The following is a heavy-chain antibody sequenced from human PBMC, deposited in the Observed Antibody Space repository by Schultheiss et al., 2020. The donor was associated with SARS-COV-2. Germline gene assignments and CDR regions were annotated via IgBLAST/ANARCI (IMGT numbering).Heavy chain of an antibody. J-gene: IGHJ3*02. D-gene: IGHD2-2*02. CDR2: INHSGNT. CDR1: GGSISSYY. V-gene: IGHV4-34*01. Sequence: SETLSLTCTVSGGSISSYYWSWIRQPPGKGLEWIGEINHSGNTNYNPSLKSRVTISVDTSKNQFSLKLSSVTAADTAVYYCARENIVVVPAAIAFDIWGQGTMVTVSS. CDR3: ARENIVVVPAAIAFDI.